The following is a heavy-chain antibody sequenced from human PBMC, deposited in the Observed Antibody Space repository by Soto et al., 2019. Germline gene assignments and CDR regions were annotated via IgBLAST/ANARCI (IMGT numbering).Heavy chain of an antibody. CDR1: GYSISSGYY. CDR2: IYHSGST. CDR3: ARDVDTAMMSWFDP. Sequence: SETLSLTCAVSGYSISSGYYCGWIRQPPGKGLDWIGSIYHSGSTYYNPSLKGRVTISVDTSKNQFSLKLSSVTAADTAVYYCARDVDTAMMSWFDPWGQGTLVTSPQ. V-gene: IGHV4-38-2*02. D-gene: IGHD5-18*01. J-gene: IGHJ5*02.